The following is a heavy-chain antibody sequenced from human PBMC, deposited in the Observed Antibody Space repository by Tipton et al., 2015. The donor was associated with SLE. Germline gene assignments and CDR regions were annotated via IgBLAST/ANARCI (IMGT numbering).Heavy chain of an antibody. J-gene: IGHJ6*02. CDR2: IYSGGST. CDR3: VRDSETRTPYYYGMDV. CDR1: GGSISGHY. Sequence: LSLTCTVSGGSISGHYWSWIRQAPGKGLEWVSVIYSGGSTYYADSVKGRFTISRDNAKNSLYLQMSSLRVEDTGVYYCVRDSETRTPYYYGMDVWGQGTTVTVSS. V-gene: IGHV3-53*01. D-gene: IGHD4-23*01.